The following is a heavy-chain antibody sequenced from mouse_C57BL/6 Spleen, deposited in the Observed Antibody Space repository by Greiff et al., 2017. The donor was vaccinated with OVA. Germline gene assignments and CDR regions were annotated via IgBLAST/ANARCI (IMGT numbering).Heavy chain of an antibody. V-gene: IGHV1-22*01. J-gene: IGHJ1*03. CDR1: GYTFTDYN. Sequence: VQLQQSGPELVKPGASVKMSCKASGYTFTDYNMHWVKQSHGKSLEWIGYINPNNGGTSYNQKFKGKATLTVNKSSSTAYMELRSLPSEDSAVSYGARGDYYYGSSDGYIDVWGTGTTVTVSS. D-gene: IGHD1-1*01. CDR3: ARGDYYYGSSDGYIDV. CDR2: INPNNGGT.